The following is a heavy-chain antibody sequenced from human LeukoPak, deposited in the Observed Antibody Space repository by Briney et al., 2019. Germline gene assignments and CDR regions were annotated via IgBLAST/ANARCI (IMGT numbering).Heavy chain of an antibody. Sequence: PSETLSLTCTVSGGSISSGSYYWSWIRQPAGKGLEWIGRIYTSGSTNYNPSLKSRVTISVDTSKNQFSLKLSSVTAADTAVYYCAREGFDWLFINWFDPWGQGTLVTVSS. CDR2: IYTSGST. D-gene: IGHD3-9*01. CDR1: GGSISSGSYY. V-gene: IGHV4-61*02. CDR3: AREGFDWLFINWFDP. J-gene: IGHJ5*02.